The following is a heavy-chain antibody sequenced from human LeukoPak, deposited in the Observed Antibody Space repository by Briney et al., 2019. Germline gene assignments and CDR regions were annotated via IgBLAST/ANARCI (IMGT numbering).Heavy chain of an antibody. CDR3: AKDSVILTGYPYYFDY. V-gene: IGHV3-23*01. J-gene: IGHJ4*02. Sequence: GGSLRLSCAASGFTFSSYAMSWVRQAPGKGLEWVSAISGSGGSTYYADSVKGRFTISRDNSKNTLYLQMNSLRVEDTAVYYCAKDSVILTGYPYYFDYWGQGTLVTVSS. CDR1: GFTFSSYA. D-gene: IGHD3-9*01. CDR2: ISGSGGST.